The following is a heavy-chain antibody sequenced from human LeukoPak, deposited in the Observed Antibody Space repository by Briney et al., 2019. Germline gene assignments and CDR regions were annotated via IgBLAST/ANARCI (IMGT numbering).Heavy chain of an antibody. CDR1: GDSISSYY. CDR3: ARHTDIAPLSSLKY. J-gene: IGHJ4*02. CDR2: IFYSGST. D-gene: IGHD6-13*01. V-gene: IGHV4-59*08. Sequence: SETLSLTCTVSGDSISSYYWSWIRQPPGKGLEWIGNIFYSGSTNYNPSLKSRVTISVDTSMNQFSLKLSSVTAADTAVYYCARHTDIAPLSSLKYWGQGTLVTVSS.